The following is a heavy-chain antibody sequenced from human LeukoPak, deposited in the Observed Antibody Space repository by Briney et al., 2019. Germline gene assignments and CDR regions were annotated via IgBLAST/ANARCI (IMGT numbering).Heavy chain of an antibody. Sequence: PSETLSLTCTVSGGSISSSSYYWGWLRQPPGKGLEWIGSIYYSGSTYYNPSLKSRVTISVDTSKNQFSLKLSSVTAADTAVYYCARDGPLYGDYSFDYWGQGTLVTVSS. CDR3: ARDGPLYGDYSFDY. V-gene: IGHV4-39*07. D-gene: IGHD4-17*01. J-gene: IGHJ4*02. CDR2: IYYSGST. CDR1: GGSISSSSYY.